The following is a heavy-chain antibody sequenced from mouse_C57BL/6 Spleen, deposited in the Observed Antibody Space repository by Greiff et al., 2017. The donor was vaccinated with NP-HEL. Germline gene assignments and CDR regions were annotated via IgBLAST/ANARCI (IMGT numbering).Heavy chain of an antibody. V-gene: IGHV5-9-1*02. Sequence: EVHLVESGEGLVKPGGSLKLSCAASGFTFSSYAMSWVRQTPEKRLEWVAYISSGGDYIYYADTVKGRFTISRDNARNTLYLQMSSLKSEDTAMYYCTRVGYDDGYYAMDYWGQGTSVTVSS. J-gene: IGHJ4*01. D-gene: IGHD2-2*01. CDR3: TRVGYDDGYYAMDY. CDR1: GFTFSSYA. CDR2: ISSGGDYI.